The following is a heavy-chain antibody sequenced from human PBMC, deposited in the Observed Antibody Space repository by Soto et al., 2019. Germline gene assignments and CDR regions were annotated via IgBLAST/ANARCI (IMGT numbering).Heavy chain of an antibody. V-gene: IGHV4-39*07. CDR1: GGSISSSSYY. D-gene: IGHD3-3*01. Sequence: SETLSLTCAVAGGSISSSSYYWGWIRQPPGKGLEWIGSIYYSDNTNYNPSLRSRVTISVDTSKSQFSLKLTSVTAADTAVYYCARGGETYYDFWSGFSPIDYWGQGALVTVSS. J-gene: IGHJ4*02. CDR3: ARGGETYYDFWSGFSPIDY. CDR2: IYYSDNT.